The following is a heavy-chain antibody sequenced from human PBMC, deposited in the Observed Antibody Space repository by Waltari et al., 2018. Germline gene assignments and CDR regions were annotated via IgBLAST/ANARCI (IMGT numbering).Heavy chain of an antibody. CDR3: ASEWGIAAAADWYFDL. V-gene: IGHV1-2*02. D-gene: IGHD6-13*01. CDR1: GYTFTGYY. Sequence: QVQLVQSGAEVKKPGASVKVSCKASGYTFTGYYMHWVRPAPGQGLEWMGWINPNSGGTNYAQKFQGRVTMTRDTSISTAYMELSRLRSDDTAVYYCASEWGIAAAADWYFDLWGRGTLVTVSS. CDR2: INPNSGGT. J-gene: IGHJ2*01.